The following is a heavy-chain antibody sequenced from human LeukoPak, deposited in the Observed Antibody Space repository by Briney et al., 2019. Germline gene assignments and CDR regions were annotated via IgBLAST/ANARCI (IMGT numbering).Heavy chain of an antibody. J-gene: IGHJ2*01. D-gene: IGHD6-13*01. CDR3: AREAAAPSGYFDL. V-gene: IGHV4-39*07. CDR1: GGSISSSSYY. CDR2: IYYSGST. Sequence: SETLSLTCTVSGGSISSSSYYWGWIRQPPGKGLEWIGSIYYSGSTYYNPSLKSRVTISVDTSKNQFSLKLSSVTAADTAVYYCAREAAAPSGYFDLWGRGTLVTVSS.